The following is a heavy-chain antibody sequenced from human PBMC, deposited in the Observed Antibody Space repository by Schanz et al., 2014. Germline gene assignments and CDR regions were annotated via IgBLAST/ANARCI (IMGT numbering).Heavy chain of an antibody. Sequence: EVQLVESGGGLVKPGGSLRLSCAASGFPFSMAWMTWVRQAPGKGLEWVGHIRSKNDGGTTDYAAPVKGRFSISRDDSKSSLYLQMNSLKTEDTAVYFCARAAYSHGLDVWGRGTTVTVSS. CDR3: ARAAYSHGLDV. D-gene: IGHD3-16*01. J-gene: IGHJ6*02. V-gene: IGHV3-15*01. CDR1: GFPFSMAW. CDR2: IRSKNDGGTT.